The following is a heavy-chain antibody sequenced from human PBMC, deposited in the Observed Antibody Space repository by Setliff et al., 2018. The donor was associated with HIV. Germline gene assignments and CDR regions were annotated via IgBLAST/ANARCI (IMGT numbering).Heavy chain of an antibody. V-gene: IGHV4-34*01. CDR1: GGSFSGYY. J-gene: IGHJ4*02. D-gene: IGHD3-10*01. CDR2: INHSGST. CDR3: ARVLFGQSGSYKNYYFDY. Sequence: SETLSLTCAVYGGSFSGYYWSWIRQPPGKGLEWIGEINHSGSTNYNPSLKSRVTISVDMSEDQFSLNLRSVTAADTATYYCARVLFGQSGSYKNYYFDYWGQGTLVTVSS.